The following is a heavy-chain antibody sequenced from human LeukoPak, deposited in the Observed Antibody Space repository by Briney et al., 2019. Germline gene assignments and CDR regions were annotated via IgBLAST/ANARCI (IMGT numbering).Heavy chain of an antibody. V-gene: IGHV3-21*01. CDR2: IRSSNSYI. J-gene: IGHJ4*02. Sequence: PSETLSLTCTVSGGSINSSSYYWGWIRQPPGKGLEWVSSIRSSNSYIFYADSVKGRFTISRDNAKSSLYLQMNSLRAEDTAIYYCARVEDHYDSSGYSAWDYWGQGTLVTVSS. CDR3: ARVEDHYDSSGYSAWDY. D-gene: IGHD3-22*01. CDR1: GGSINSSSYY.